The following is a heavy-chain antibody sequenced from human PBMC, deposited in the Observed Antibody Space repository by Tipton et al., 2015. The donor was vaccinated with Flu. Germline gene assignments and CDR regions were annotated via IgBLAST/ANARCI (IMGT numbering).Heavy chain of an antibody. J-gene: IGHJ6*02. CDR2: IDGVGATM. CDR1: GFTFSSYE. CDR3: ARELPYSSGWYPPPMDV. V-gene: IGHV3-48*03. Sequence: SLRLSCAASGFTFSSYEMNWVRQAPGKGLEWVSYIDGVGATMNYADSVKGRFTISRDNAKNSLSLQMNSLRAEDTAVYYCARELPYSSGWYPPPMDVWGQGTTVTVS. D-gene: IGHD6-19*01.